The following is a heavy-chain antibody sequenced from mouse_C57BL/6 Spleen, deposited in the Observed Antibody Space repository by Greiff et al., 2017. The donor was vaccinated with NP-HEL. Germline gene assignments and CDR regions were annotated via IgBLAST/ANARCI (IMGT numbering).Heavy chain of an antibody. V-gene: IGHV3-6*01. CDR1: GYSITSGYY. CDR3: ARAEGYYGFAY. CDR2: ISYDGSN. Sequence: EVKLQESGPGLVKPSQSLSLTCSVTGYSITSGYYWNWIRQFPGNKLEWMGYISYDGSNNYNPSLKNRISITRDTSKNQFFLKLNSVTTEDTATYYCARAEGYYGFAYWGQGTLVTVSA. D-gene: IGHD2-3*01. J-gene: IGHJ3*01.